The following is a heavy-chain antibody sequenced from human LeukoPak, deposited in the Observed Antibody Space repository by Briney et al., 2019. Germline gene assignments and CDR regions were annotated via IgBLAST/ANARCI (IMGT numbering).Heavy chain of an antibody. D-gene: IGHD1-26*01. Sequence: SVKVSCKASGGTFSSYAINWVRQAPGQGLEWIGGIIHIFGSANYAQKFQGRVTITADESTSTAYMELSSLRSEDTAVYYCARDFYSGSYRYFDYWGQGTLVTVSS. J-gene: IGHJ4*02. CDR1: GGTFSSYA. V-gene: IGHV1-69*01. CDR2: IIHIFGSA. CDR3: ARDFYSGSYRYFDY.